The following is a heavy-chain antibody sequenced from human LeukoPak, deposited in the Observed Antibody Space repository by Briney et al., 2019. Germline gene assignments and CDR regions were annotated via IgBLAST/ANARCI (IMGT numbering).Heavy chain of an antibody. Sequence: GGSLRLSCAASGFTFGSYGMHWVRQAPGKGLEWVTVISYDGSNKYYADSVKGRFTISRDNSKNTLYLQMNSLRAEDTAVCYCAVGVVVPAAQDYWGQGTLVTVSS. D-gene: IGHD2-2*01. J-gene: IGHJ4*02. CDR1: GFTFGSYG. CDR3: AVGVVVPAAQDY. V-gene: IGHV3-30*03. CDR2: ISYDGSNK.